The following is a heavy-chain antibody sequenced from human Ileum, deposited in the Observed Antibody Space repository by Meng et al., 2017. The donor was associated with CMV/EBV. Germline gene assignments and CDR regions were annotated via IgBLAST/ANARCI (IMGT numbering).Heavy chain of an antibody. V-gene: IGHV1-69*10. J-gene: IGHJ6*02. CDR3: ASRNREYYYDSSGYLGSRYYYYGMDV. CDR1: GGTFSSYA. CDR2: IIPILGIA. D-gene: IGHD3-22*01. Sequence: SVKVSCKASGGTFSSYAISWVRQAPGQGLEWMGGIIPILGIANYAQKFQGRVTITADKSTSTAYMELSSLRSEDTAVYYCASRNREYYYDSSGYLGSRYYYYGMDVWGQGTTVTVS.